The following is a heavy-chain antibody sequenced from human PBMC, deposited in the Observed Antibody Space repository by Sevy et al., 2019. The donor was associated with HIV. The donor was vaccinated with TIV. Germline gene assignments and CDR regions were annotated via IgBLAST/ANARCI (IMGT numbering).Heavy chain of an antibody. Sequence: GGSLRLSCAASGFTSSTYTMTWVRQAPGKGLEWVSAISGSAGSTYYADSVKGRFTISRDNSKNTLYLQMNSLRVEDTAVYYCAKGDSTFYGMDVWGQGTTVTVSS. CDR1: GFTSSTYT. D-gene: IGHD6-13*01. J-gene: IGHJ6*02. CDR2: ISGSAGST. V-gene: IGHV3-23*01. CDR3: AKGDSTFYGMDV.